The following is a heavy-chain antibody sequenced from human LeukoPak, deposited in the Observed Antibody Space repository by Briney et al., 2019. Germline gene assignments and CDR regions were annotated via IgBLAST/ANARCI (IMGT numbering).Heavy chain of an antibody. CDR3: TVATYYYDSSGYSDGMDV. CDR2: IKSKTDGGTT. V-gene: IGHV3-15*01. CDR1: GFTFSNAW. Sequence: GGSLRLSCAASGFTFSNAWMSWVRQAPGKGLEWVGRIKSKTDGGTTDYVAPVKGRFTISRDDSKNTLYLQMNSLKTEDTAVYYCTVATYYYDSSGYSDGMDVWGQGTTVTVSS. J-gene: IGHJ6*02. D-gene: IGHD3-22*01.